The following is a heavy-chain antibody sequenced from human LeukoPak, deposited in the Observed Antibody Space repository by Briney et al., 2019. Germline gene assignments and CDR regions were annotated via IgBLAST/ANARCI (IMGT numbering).Heavy chain of an antibody. D-gene: IGHD1-26*01. CDR2: ISYDGSNK. CDR3: ARDWELYGMDV. Sequence: GGSLRLSCAASGFTFSSYAMHWVRQAPGKGLEWVAVISYDGSNKYYADSVKGRFTISRHNSKNTLYLQMNSLRAEDTAVYYCARDWELYGMDVWGQGTTVTVSS. J-gene: IGHJ6*02. CDR1: GFTFSSYA. V-gene: IGHV3-30*14.